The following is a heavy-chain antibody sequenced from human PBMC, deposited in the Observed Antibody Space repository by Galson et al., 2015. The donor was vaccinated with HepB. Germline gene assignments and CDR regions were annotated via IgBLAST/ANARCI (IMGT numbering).Heavy chain of an antibody. Sequence: SVTVSCKASGGTFSSYTISWVRQAPGQGLEWMGRIIPILGIANYAQKFQGRVTITADKSTSTAYMELSSLRSEDTAVYYCARTRSGYDSRYFDLWGRGTLVTVSS. V-gene: IGHV1-69*02. CDR1: GGTFSSYT. CDR3: ARTRSGYDSRYFDL. D-gene: IGHD5-12*01. CDR2: IIPILGIA. J-gene: IGHJ2*01.